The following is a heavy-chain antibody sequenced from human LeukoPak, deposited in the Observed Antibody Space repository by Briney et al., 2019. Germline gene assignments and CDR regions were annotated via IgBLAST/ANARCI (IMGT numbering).Heavy chain of an antibody. V-gene: IGHV4-31*03. D-gene: IGHD4-17*01. CDR3: ARMTTVTPIDY. CDR1: GGSISSGGYY. J-gene: IGHJ4*02. CDR2: IYYSGST. Sequence: SQTLSLTCTVSGGSISSGGYYWSWIRQHPGKGLEWIGYIYYSGSTYYNPSLKSRVTISVDTSKNQFSLKLSSVTAADTAVYYCARMTTVTPIDYWGQGTLVTVSS.